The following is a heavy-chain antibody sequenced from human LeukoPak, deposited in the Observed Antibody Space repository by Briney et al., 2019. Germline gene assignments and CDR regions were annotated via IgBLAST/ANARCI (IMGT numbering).Heavy chain of an antibody. J-gene: IGHJ4*02. CDR3: ARGGGPSDY. CDR1: GVSITDNW. CDR2: ILHTGPT. V-gene: IGHV4-4*02. Sequence: SETLSLTCAVSGVSITDNWWSWVRQPPGKGLEWIGEILHTGPTNFNPSLKSRVTISMDKSKNQFSLKLSSVTAADTAVYYCARGGGPSDYWGQGTLVTVSS.